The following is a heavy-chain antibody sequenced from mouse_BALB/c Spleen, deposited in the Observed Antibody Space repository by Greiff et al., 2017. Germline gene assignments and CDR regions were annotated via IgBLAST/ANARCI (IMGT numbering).Heavy chain of an antibody. D-gene: IGHD2-4*01. CDR2: ISSGGGST. J-gene: IGHJ4*01. V-gene: IGHV5-12-1*01. Sequence: EVQGVESGGGLVKPGGSLKLSCAASGFAFSSYDMSWVRQTPEKRLEWVAYISSGGGSTYYPDTVKGRFTISRDNAKNTLYLQMSSLKSEDTAMYYCARHEAYYDYLDYWGQGTSVTVSS. CDR1: GFAFSSYD. CDR3: ARHEAYYDYLDY.